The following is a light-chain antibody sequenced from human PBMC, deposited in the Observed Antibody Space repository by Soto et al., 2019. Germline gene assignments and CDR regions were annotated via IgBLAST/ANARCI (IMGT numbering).Light chain of an antibody. Sequence: EIVLTQSPGTLSLSPGERATHSCRASQSVSSDFLAWYQQKPGQSPRLLIFGASSRATGIPDRFSGSGSGTGFTLTISRLEPEDFAVYYCQQYGSSPYTFGQGTKLEIK. V-gene: IGKV3-20*01. J-gene: IGKJ2*01. CDR3: QQYGSSPYT. CDR1: QSVSSDF. CDR2: GAS.